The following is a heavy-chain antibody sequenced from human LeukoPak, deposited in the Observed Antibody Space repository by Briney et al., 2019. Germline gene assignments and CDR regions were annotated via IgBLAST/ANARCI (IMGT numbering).Heavy chain of an antibody. CDR3: ARGCGGDCGDAFDI. J-gene: IGHJ3*02. Sequence: SVKVSCKASGGTFSSYAISWVRQAPGQGLEWMGGIIPIFGTANYAQKFQGRVTITADESTSTAYMELSSLRSEETAVYYCARGCGGDCGDAFDIWGQGTMVTVSS. CDR2: IIPIFGTA. D-gene: IGHD2-21*02. V-gene: IGHV1-69*01. CDR1: GGTFSSYA.